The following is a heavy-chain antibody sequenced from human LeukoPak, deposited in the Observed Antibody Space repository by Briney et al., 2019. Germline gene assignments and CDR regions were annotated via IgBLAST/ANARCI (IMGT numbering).Heavy chain of an antibody. CDR1: GYTFTSYD. J-gene: IGHJ4*02. D-gene: IGHD3-10*01. CDR2: MNPNSGNT. V-gene: IGHV1-8*03. Sequence: GASVKVSCKASGYTFTSYDINWVRQATGQGLEWMGWMNPNSGNTGYAQKFQGRVTITRNTSISTAYMELSGLRSEDTAVYYCARALEKFGSGSYYRFNYWGQGTLVTVSS. CDR3: ARALEKFGSGSYYRFNY.